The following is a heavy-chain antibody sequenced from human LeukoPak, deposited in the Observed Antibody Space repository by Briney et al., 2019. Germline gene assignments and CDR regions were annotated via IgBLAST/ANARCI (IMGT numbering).Heavy chain of an antibody. V-gene: IGHV4-30-4*01. CDR1: GGSISSGDYY. D-gene: IGHD3-22*01. CDR2: IYYSGST. Sequence: PSESLSLTYTVSGGSISSGDYYWSWIRQPPGKGLEWIGYIYYSGSTYYNPSLKSRVTISVDTSKNQFSLKLSSVTAADTAVYYCARAGPHTMIVDYWGQGTLVTVSS. J-gene: IGHJ4*02. CDR3: ARAGPHTMIVDY.